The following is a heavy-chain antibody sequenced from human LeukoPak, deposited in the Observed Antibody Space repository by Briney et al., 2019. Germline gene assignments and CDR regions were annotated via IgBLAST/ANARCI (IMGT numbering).Heavy chain of an antibody. Sequence: GGSLRLSCAASGFTVSSNYMNWVRQAPGKGLEWVSVIYSGGSIYYADSVKGRFTISRDNSKNTLYLQMNSLRAEDTAVYYCAKDRGGYFDYWGQGTLVTVSS. CDR1: GFTVSSNY. J-gene: IGHJ4*02. V-gene: IGHV3-66*01. D-gene: IGHD3-10*01. CDR2: IYSGGSI. CDR3: AKDRGGYFDY.